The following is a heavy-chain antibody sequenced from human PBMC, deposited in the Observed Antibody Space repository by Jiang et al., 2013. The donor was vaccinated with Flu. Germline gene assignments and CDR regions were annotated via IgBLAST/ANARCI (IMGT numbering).Heavy chain of an antibody. Sequence: KVSCKASGGTFSSYAISWVRQAPGQGLEWMGWISAYNGNTNYAQKLQGRVTMTTDTSTSTAYMELRSLRSDDTAVYYCARDWGGNWGSGRIYYYGMDVWGKGTTVTVSS. CDR3: ARDWGGNWGSGRIYYYGMDV. J-gene: IGHJ6*04. V-gene: IGHV1-18*01. CDR2: ISAYNGNT. CDR1: GGTFSSYA. D-gene: IGHD7-27*01.